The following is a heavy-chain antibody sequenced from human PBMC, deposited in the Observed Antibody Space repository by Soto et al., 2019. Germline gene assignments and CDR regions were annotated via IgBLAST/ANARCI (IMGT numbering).Heavy chain of an antibody. J-gene: IGHJ5*02. D-gene: IGHD4-17*01. Sequence: QVQLIQSGTEVKKPGASVKVSCKASGYTFTSDGISWVRQAPGQGLEWMGWISVYNGNTNYAQKLQGRVTMTTDTATSTAYMELRTLRSDDTAVYYCARDNDYRFDPWGQGTLVTVSS. CDR1: GYTFTSDG. CDR3: ARDNDYRFDP. V-gene: IGHV1-18*04. CDR2: ISVYNGNT.